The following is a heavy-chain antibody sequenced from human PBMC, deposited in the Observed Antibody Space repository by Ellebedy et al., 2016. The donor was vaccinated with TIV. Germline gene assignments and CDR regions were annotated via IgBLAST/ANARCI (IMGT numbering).Heavy chain of an antibody. J-gene: IGHJ4*02. Sequence: GESLKISCAASGFTFSSYSMNWVRQAPGKGLEWVSCISSSGTYIYYADSLKGRFTISRDSAKNSLSLQMNSLRAEDTAVYYCARGSCDLPFDYWGQGTLVTVSS. CDR3: ARGSCDLPFDY. V-gene: IGHV3-21*01. CDR2: ISSSGTYI. D-gene: IGHD1-26*01. CDR1: GFTFSSYS.